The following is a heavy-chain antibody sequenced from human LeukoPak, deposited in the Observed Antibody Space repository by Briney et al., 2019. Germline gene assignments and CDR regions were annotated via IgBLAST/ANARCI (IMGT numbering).Heavy chain of an antibody. CDR3: AKYSVQLWDNFDY. CDR1: GLTFSSYA. CDR2: ISGSGGST. J-gene: IGHJ4*02. V-gene: IGHV3-23*01. Sequence: PTGGSLRLSCAASGLTFSSYAMSWVRQAPGKGLEWVSAISGSGGSTYYADSVKGRFTISRDNSKNTLYLQMNSLRAEDTAVYYCAKYSVQLWDNFDYWGQGTLVTVSS. D-gene: IGHD5-18*01.